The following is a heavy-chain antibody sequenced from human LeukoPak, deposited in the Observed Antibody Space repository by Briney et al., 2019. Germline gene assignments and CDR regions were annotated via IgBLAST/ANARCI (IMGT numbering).Heavy chain of an antibody. Sequence: ASVKVSCKASGGTFSSYAISWVRQAPGQGLEWMGWINPNCGGTNYAQKFQGRVTMTRDTSISTAYMELSRLRSDDTAVYYCARDAVSYYGSGSQYYYYYMDVWGKGTTVTISS. CDR1: GGTFSSYA. CDR3: ARDAVSYYGSGSQYYYYYMDV. V-gene: IGHV1-2*02. J-gene: IGHJ6*03. D-gene: IGHD3-10*01. CDR2: INPNCGGT.